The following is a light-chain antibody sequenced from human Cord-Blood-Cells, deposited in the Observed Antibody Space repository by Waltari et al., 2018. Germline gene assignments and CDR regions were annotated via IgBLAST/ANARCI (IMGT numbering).Light chain of an antibody. CDR2: GAS. V-gene: IGKV3-15*01. Sequence: EIVMTQSRATLSVSPGERATLSCRARQSVSSNLAWYQQKPGQAPRLLIYGASTRATGIPARFSGSGSGTEFTLTISSLQSEDFAVYYCQQYNNWPPYTFGQGTKLEIK. CDR1: QSVSSN. CDR3: QQYNNWPPYT. J-gene: IGKJ2*01.